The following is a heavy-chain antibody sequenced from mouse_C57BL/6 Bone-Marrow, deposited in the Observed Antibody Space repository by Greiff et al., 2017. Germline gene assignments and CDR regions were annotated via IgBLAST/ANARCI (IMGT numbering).Heavy chain of an antibody. CDR3: ARQGAY. J-gene: IGHJ3*01. CDR1: GFTFSSYG. Sequence: EVMLVESGGDLVKPGGSLKLSCAASGFTFSSYGMSWVRQTPDKRLEWVATISSGGSYTYYPDSVKGRFTISRDNATNTLYLQMSSLKSEDTAMYYCARQGAYWGQGTLVTVSA. V-gene: IGHV5-6*02. D-gene: IGHD3-3*01. CDR2: ISSGGSYT.